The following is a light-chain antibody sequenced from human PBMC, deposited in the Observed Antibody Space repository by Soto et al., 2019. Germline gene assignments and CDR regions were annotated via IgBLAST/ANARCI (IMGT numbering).Light chain of an antibody. J-gene: IGLJ2*01. Sequence: QSVLTQPASVSGSPGQSITISCTGTSSDVGGYNYVSWYQQHPGKAPKLMIYEVSNRPSGVSNRFSGSKSGNTASLTISGLRAEDEADYYCSSHTSSSTLVFGGGTKVTVL. CDR1: SSDVGGYNY. CDR3: SSHTSSSTLV. CDR2: EVS. V-gene: IGLV2-14*01.